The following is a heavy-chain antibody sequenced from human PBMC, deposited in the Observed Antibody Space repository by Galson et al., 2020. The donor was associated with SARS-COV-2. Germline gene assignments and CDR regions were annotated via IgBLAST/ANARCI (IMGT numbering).Heavy chain of an antibody. CDR1: GGSTSPFY. CDR2: LYYSGNT. D-gene: IGHD7-27*01. V-gene: IGHV4-59*08. J-gene: IGHJ3*02. Sequence: ASETLPLTSPVSGGSTSPFYRSCIRQPPRQGLEWIGYLYYSGNTNYNPSHTSRLTISIDRSKNQFSLKLSSVTAADTAAYYCARFWGGFDIWGQGTMVSVSS. CDR3: ARFWGGFDI.